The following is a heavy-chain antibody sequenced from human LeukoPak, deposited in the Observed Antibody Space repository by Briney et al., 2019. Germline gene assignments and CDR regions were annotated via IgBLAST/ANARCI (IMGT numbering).Heavy chain of an antibody. CDR3: VSFYETY. CDR2: INSDGSWT. Sequence: GGSLRLSCAASGNYWMHWVRQAPGKGLVWVSHINSDGSWTSYADSVKGRFTISKDNAKNTVYLQMNSLSAEDTAVYYCVSFYETYWGRGTLVTVSS. V-gene: IGHV3-74*01. D-gene: IGHD2/OR15-2a*01. CDR1: GNYW. J-gene: IGHJ4*02.